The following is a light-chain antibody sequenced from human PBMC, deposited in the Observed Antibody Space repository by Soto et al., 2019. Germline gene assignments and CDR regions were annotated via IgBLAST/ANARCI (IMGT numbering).Light chain of an antibody. Sequence: EIVLTQSPGTLSLSPGERATLSCRASQSVNSNYLAWYQQKPGQPPRLLIYGASSRATGIPDRFSGSGSGPDFTLTISRLEPEDFAVYYCQQYGTSRWTFGQGTKVEIK. CDR1: QSVNSNY. CDR3: QQYGTSRWT. V-gene: IGKV3-20*01. J-gene: IGKJ1*01. CDR2: GAS.